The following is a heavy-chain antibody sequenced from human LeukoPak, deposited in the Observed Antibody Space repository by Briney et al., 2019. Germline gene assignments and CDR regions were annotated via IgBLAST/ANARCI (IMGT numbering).Heavy chain of an antibody. CDR1: GFTFSSYS. CDR3: ARVVTMTGFDY. J-gene: IGHJ4*02. Sequence: GGSLRLSCAASGFTFSSYSMNWVRQAPGKGLEWVSSVSGSSSYIYYADSVKGRFTISRDNAKKSPYLQMNSLRAEDTAVYYCARVVTMTGFDYWGQGTLVTVSS. CDR2: VSGSSSYI. V-gene: IGHV3-21*01. D-gene: IGHD3-22*01.